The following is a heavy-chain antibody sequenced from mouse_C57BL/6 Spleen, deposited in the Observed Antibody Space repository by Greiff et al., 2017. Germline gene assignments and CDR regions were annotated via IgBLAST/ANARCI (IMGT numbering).Heavy chain of an antibody. CDR2: INPSTGGT. V-gene: IGHV1-42*01. J-gene: IGHJ2*01. Sequence: EVQLQQSGPELVKPGASVKISCKASGYSFTGYYMNWVKQSPEKSLEWIGEINPSTGGTTYNQKFKAKATLTVDKSSSTAYMQLKSLTSEDSAVYYCARNYYGSSYFDYWGQGTTLTVSS. D-gene: IGHD1-1*01. CDR3: ARNYYGSSYFDY. CDR1: GYSFTGYY.